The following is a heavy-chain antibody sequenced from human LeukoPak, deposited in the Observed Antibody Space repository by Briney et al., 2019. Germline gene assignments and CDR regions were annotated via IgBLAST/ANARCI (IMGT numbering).Heavy chain of an antibody. D-gene: IGHD6-6*01. CDR2: FDPEDGET. V-gene: IGHV1-24*01. CDR1: GYTLTELS. Sequence: ASVKVSCKVSGYTLTELSMHWVRQAPGKGLEWMGGFDPEDGETIYAQKFQGRVTMTEDTSTDTAYMELSSLRSEDTAVYYCTTDPVGFEYSSRPRYYGMDVWGQGTTVTVSS. J-gene: IGHJ6*02. CDR3: TTDPVGFEYSSRPRYYGMDV.